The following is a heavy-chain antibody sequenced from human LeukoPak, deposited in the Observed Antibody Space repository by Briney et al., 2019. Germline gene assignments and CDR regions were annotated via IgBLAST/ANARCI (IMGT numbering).Heavy chain of an antibody. J-gene: IGHJ4*02. V-gene: IGHV3-23*01. Sequence: GGSLRLSCAASGFTFSSYGMSWVRQAPGKGLEWVSAISGSGGSTYYADSVKGRFTISRDNSKNTLYLQMNSLRAEDTAVYYCAKDGGYYDSSGYQRTDYWGQGTLVTVSS. CDR1: GFTFSSYG. CDR2: ISGSGGST. D-gene: IGHD3-22*01. CDR3: AKDGGYYDSSGYQRTDY.